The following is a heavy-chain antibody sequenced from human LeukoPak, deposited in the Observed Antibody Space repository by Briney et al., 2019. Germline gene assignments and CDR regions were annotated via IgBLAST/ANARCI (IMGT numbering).Heavy chain of an antibody. CDR1: GYSISSGYF. D-gene: IGHD6-13*01. CDR2: IGHSGST. CDR3: ARLNTGVLSSRTNNWFDP. J-gene: IGHJ5*02. Sequence: SETLSLTCAVSGYSISSGYFWSWIRQPPGKGLEWIGGIGHSGSTCYNPSLKSRITISTDTSKNRFSLRLSSVTAADTAVYYCARLNTGVLSSRTNNWFDPWGQGTLVTVSS. V-gene: IGHV4-38-2*01.